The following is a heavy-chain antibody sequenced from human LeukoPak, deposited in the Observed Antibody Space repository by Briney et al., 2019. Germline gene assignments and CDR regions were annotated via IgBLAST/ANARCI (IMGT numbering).Heavy chain of an antibody. J-gene: IGHJ1*01. Sequence: GGSLRLSCAASGFTFRTYWMSWVRQAPGKGLEGVAYIKYDGSEEYYVDSVKGRFTISRDNAENSLYLQLNSLGAEDTAMYYCTRGAWDGYNYGWGQGTLVTVSS. CDR1: GFTFRTYW. D-gene: IGHD5-24*01. CDR3: TRGAWDGYNYG. V-gene: IGHV3-7*04. CDR2: IKYDGSEE.